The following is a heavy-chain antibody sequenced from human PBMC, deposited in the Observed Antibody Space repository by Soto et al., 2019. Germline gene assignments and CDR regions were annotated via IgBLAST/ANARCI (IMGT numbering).Heavy chain of an antibody. CDR3: ARPHYDILSRYYYYYGMDV. CDR2: IYPGDSDT. J-gene: IGHJ6*02. D-gene: IGHD3-9*01. CDR1: GYSFTSYW. Sequence: PGESLKISCKGSGYSFTSYWIGWVRQMPWKGLEWMGIIYPGDSDTRYSPSFQGQVTISADKSISTAYLQWSSLKASDTAMYYCARPHYDILSRYYYYYGMDVWGQGTTVTVYS. V-gene: IGHV5-51*01.